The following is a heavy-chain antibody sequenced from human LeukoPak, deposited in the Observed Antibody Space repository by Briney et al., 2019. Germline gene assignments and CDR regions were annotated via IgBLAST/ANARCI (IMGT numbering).Heavy chain of an antibody. Sequence: PGRSLRLPCAASGFTFDDYAMHWVRQAPGKGLEWVSGISWNSGSIGYADSVKGRFTISRDNAKNSLYLQMNSLRAEDTALYYCARPYYDSSGYYTDAFDIWGQGTMVTVSS. V-gene: IGHV3-9*01. CDR2: ISWNSGSI. CDR1: GFTFDDYA. CDR3: ARPYYDSSGYYTDAFDI. D-gene: IGHD3-22*01. J-gene: IGHJ3*02.